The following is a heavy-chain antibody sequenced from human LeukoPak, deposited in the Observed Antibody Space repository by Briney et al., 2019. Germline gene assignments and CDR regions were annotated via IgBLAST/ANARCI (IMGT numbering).Heavy chain of an antibody. V-gene: IGHV4-4*07. CDR2: IYTSGST. Sequence: SETLSLTCTVSGGSISSYYWSWIRQPAGKGLEWIGRIYTSGSTNYNPSLKSRVTISVDTSKNQFSLKLRSLTAADTAVYYCARDREAYGSGLHYYYYMDVWGKGTTVTVSS. J-gene: IGHJ6*03. CDR3: ARDREAYGSGLHYYYYMDV. CDR1: GGSISSYY. D-gene: IGHD3-10*01.